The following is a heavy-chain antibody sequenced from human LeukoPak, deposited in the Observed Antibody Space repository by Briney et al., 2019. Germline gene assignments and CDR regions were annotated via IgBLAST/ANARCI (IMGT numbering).Heavy chain of an antibody. CDR3: ARAFIVVVPAAIDLFDY. V-gene: IGHV1-2*06. CDR1: GYTFTGYY. D-gene: IGHD2-2*01. J-gene: IGHJ4*02. Sequence: ASVKVSCRASGYTFTGYYMHWVRQAPGQGLERMGRINPNSGGTNYAQKFQGRVTMTRDTSISTAYMELSRLRSDDTAVYYCARAFIVVVPAAIDLFDYWGQGTLVTVSS. CDR2: INPNSGGT.